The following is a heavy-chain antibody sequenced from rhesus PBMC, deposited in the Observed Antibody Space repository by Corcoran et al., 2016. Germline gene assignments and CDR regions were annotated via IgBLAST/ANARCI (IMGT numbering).Heavy chain of an antibody. V-gene: IGHV3-13*01. D-gene: IGHD3-34*01. CDR1: GFTFSNYY. J-gene: IGHJ4*01. CDR3: TKTWGDYYPFDY. Sequence: EVQLVESGGGLVQPGGSLRLSCAASGFTFSNYYMHWVRQAQGKGLEWVGLIINKAKSYTPEYAAAVKGRFTISRDDSKNTLYLQMSSLKTEDTALYYCTKTWGDYYPFDYWGQGVLVTVSS. CDR2: IINKAKSYTP.